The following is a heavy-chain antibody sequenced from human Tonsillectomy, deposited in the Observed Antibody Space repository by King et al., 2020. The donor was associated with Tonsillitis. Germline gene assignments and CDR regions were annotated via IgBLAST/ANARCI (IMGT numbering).Heavy chain of an antibody. D-gene: IGHD2-2*01. CDR3: AKDLGQVVVVPYGMGV. J-gene: IGHJ6*02. CDR2: ISYDGSNK. Sequence: QLVQSGGGVVQPGRSLRLSCAASGFTFSSYGMHWVRQAPGKGLEWVAVISYDGSNKYYADSVKGRFTISRDNSKNTLYLQMNSLRAEDTAVYYCAKDLGQVVVVPYGMGVWGQGATVTVSS. V-gene: IGHV3-30*18. CDR1: GFTFSSYG.